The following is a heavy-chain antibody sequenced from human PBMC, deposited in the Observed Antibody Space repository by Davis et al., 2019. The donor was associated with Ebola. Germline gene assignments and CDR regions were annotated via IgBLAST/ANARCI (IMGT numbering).Heavy chain of an antibody. J-gene: IGHJ4*02. D-gene: IGHD1-26*01. CDR2: INSDGSST. CDR1: GFTFSSYW. CDR3: ARDRWPGALDY. Sequence: GESLKISCAASGFTFSSYWMHWVRQAPGKGLVWVSRINSDGSSTSYADSVKGRFTISRDNAKNTLYLQMNSLRAEDTAVYYCARDRWPGALDYWGQGTLVTVSS. V-gene: IGHV3-74*01.